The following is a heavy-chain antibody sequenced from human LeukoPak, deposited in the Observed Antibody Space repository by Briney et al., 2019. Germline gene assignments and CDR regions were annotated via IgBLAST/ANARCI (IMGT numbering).Heavy chain of an antibody. Sequence: SVKVSCKASGGTFSSYAISWVRQAPGQGLEWMGGIIPIFGTANYAQKFQGRVTITADKSTSTAYMELSSLRSEDTAVYYCARPVGYCSGGSCPLVYYYGMDVWGQGTTVTVSS. D-gene: IGHD2-15*01. CDR1: GGTFSSYA. V-gene: IGHV1-69*06. J-gene: IGHJ6*02. CDR3: ARPVGYCSGGSCPLVYYYGMDV. CDR2: IIPIFGTA.